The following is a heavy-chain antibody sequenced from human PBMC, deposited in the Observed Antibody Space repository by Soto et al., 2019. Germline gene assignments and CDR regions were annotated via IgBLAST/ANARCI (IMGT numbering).Heavy chain of an antibody. J-gene: IGHJ4*02. D-gene: IGHD3-10*01. CDR2: IYYSGST. Sequence: SQTLSLTCTVSGGSISSYYWSWIRQPPGKGLEWIGYIYYSGSTNYNPSLKSRVTISVDTSKNQFSLKLSSVTAADTAVYYCAREDYGSGKAGYWGQGTLVTLSS. V-gene: IGHV4-59*01. CDR1: GGSISSYY. CDR3: AREDYGSGKAGY.